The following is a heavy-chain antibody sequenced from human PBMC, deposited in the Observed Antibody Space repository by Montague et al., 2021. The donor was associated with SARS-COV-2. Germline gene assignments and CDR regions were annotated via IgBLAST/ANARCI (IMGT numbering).Heavy chain of an antibody. CDR1: GGSISSSSYY. J-gene: IGHJ4*02. V-gene: IGHV4-39*01. CDR3: ARLASGWWELTLDY. D-gene: IGHD2-15*01. Sequence: SETLSLTCTVSGGSISSSSYYWGWIRQPPGKGLEWIGSIYYSGXTXYXXXXKXRVTISVDTSKNQFSLKLSSVTAADTAVYYCARLASGWWELTLDYWGQGTLVTVSS. CDR2: IYYSGXT.